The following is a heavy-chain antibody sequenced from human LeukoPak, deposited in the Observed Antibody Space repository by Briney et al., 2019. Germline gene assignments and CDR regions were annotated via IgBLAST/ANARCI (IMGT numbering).Heavy chain of an antibody. CDR3: ARRDTVMVGFEY. V-gene: IGHV3-20*04. D-gene: IGHD5-18*01. J-gene: IGHJ4*02. CDR2: INWNGRST. CDR1: GFTFDDYG. Sequence: GGSLRLSCATSGFTFDDYGMRWVRQAPGKGLEWVSDINWNGRSTAYADSVKGRFTISRDNAKNSLYLQMNSLRAEDTALYYCARRDTVMVGFEYWGQGTLVTVSS.